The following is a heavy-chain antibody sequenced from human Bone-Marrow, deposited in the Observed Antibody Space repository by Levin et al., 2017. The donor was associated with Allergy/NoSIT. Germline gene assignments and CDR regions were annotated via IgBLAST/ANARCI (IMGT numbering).Heavy chain of an antibody. D-gene: IGHD3-10*01. V-gene: IGHV3-33*01. CDR3: ARARQKLLWFGEAHYYYGMDV. CDR1: GFTFSSYG. CDR2: IWYDGSNK. J-gene: IGHJ6*02. Sequence: GESLKISCAASGFTFSSYGMHWVRQAPGKGLEWVAVIWYDGSNKYYADSVKGRFTISRDNSKNTLYLQMNSLRAEDTAVYYCARARQKLLWFGEAHYYYGMDVWGQGTTVTVSS.